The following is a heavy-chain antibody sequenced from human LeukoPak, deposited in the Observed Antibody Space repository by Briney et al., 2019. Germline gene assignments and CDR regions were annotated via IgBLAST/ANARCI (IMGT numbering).Heavy chain of an antibody. D-gene: IGHD3-9*01. CDR1: GYTFTSYY. CDR2: INPTGGST. J-gene: IGHJ6*03. Sequence: GASVKVSCKASGYTFTSYYMHWVRQAPGQGLEWMGLINPTGGSTGYAQRFQGRVTMTTDTSTSTAYMELRSLRSDDTAVYYCARDCPPLRYFDWLFPGGYYYYMDVWGKGTTVTVSS. V-gene: IGHV1-46*01. CDR3: ARDCPPLRYFDWLFPGGYYYYMDV.